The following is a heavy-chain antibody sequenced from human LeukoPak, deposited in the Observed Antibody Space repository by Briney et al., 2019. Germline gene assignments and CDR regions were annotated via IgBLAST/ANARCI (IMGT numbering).Heavy chain of an antibody. J-gene: IGHJ6*03. Sequence: SETLSLTCAVYGGSFSGYYWSWIRQPPGKGLEWIGEINHSGSTNYNPSLKSRVSISVDTSKNQFSLKLSSVTAADTAVYYCARGPQSSSWSLYYYYYMDVWGKGTTVTVSS. CDR2: INHSGST. CDR1: GGSFSGYY. D-gene: IGHD6-13*01. CDR3: ARGPQSSSWSLYYYYYMDV. V-gene: IGHV4-34*01.